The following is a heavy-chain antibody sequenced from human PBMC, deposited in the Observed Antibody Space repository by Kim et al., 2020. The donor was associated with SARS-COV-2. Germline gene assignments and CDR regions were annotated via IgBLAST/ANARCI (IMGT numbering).Heavy chain of an antibody. CDR2: INPSGDST. CDR3: ARVIGSGSYLRD. D-gene: IGHD3-10*01. Sequence: ASVKVSCKSSAYTFSTYHMHWVRQAPGQGLEWMGIINPSGDSTTYSQKFEGRVTMTRDTSTRTVYMELSSLRSEDTAVYYCARVIGSGSYLRDWGQGTLVTVSS. V-gene: IGHV1-46*01. CDR1: AYTFSTYH. J-gene: IGHJ4*02.